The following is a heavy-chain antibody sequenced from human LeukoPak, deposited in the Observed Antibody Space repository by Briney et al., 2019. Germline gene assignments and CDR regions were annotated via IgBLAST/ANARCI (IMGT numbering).Heavy chain of an antibody. Sequence: PSETLSLTCAVCGGSFSGYYWSWIRQPPGKGLEWIGEINHSGSANYNPSLKSRVTISVDTSKNQFSLKLSSVTAADTAVYYCXXXXGGWLMAVRGPFDYWGQGTLVTVSS. CDR3: XXXXGGWLMAVRGPFDY. CDR1: GGSFSGYY. V-gene: IGHV4-34*01. CDR2: INHSGSA. D-gene: IGHD3-9*01. J-gene: IGHJ4*02.